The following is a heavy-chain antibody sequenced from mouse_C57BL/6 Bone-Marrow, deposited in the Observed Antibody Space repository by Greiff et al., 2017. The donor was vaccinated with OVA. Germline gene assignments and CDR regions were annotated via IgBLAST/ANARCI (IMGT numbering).Heavy chain of an antibody. CDR3: ARHRGGYYPHYYAMDY. V-gene: IGHV5-9*01. CDR2: ISGGGGNN. J-gene: IGHJ4*01. CDR1: GFTFSSYT. D-gene: IGHD2-3*01. Sequence: EVKLMESGGGLVKPGGSLKLSCAASGFTFSSYTMYWVRQTPEKRLEWVATISGGGGNNYYTDSVKGRFTISRDNAKNTLYLQMSSLRSEDTALYYCARHRGGYYPHYYAMDYWGQGTSVTVSS.